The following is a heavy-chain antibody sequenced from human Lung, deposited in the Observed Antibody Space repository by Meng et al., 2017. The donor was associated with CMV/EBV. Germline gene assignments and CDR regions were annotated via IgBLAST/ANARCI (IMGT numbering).Heavy chain of an antibody. V-gene: IGHV4-4*02. CDR3: ASFPPPGKQWLVTDY. J-gene: IGHJ4*02. CDR1: GGSIGSSNW. Sequence: QGRLQESGPGLVKPSGTLSLTCAVSGGSIGSSNWWSWVRQPPGKGLEWIGEIYHSGSTNYNPSLKSRVTISVDKSKNQFSLKLSSVTAADTAVYYCASFPPPGKQWLVTDYWGQGTLVTVSS. CDR2: IYHSGST. D-gene: IGHD6-19*01.